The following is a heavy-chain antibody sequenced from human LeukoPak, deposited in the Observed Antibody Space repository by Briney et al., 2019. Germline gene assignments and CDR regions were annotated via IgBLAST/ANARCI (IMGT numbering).Heavy chain of an antibody. D-gene: IGHD2-8*01. J-gene: IGHJ4*02. CDR2: ISYDIYSK. CDR3: ARDAWSVRFYFDY. Sequence: GGSLRLSCAASGFTFTSSSMHWVRQAPGKGLQWVAVISYDIYSKYYADSVRGRFTISRDNSENTLYLQMNSLRGEDTAVYYCARDAWSVRFYFDYWGQGTLVTVSS. V-gene: IGHV3-30*04. CDR1: GFTFTSSS.